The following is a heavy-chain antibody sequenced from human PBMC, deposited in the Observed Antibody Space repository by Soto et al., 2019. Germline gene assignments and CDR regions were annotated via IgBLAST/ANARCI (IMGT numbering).Heavy chain of an antibody. D-gene: IGHD5-18*01. V-gene: IGHV3-15*07. CDR2: IRSKADGGTT. CDR3: STGRYRHGSDY. CDR1: GFTLTNGW. J-gene: IGHJ4*02. Sequence: VQLVESGGGLVQPGGSLRLSCAASGFTLTNGWMTWVRQAPGKGLEWVGRIRSKADGGTTDYSAPVKGRFTISRDDSKDTLYLQMNSLKDEDTAVYYCSTGRYRHGSDYWGPGTLVTVSS.